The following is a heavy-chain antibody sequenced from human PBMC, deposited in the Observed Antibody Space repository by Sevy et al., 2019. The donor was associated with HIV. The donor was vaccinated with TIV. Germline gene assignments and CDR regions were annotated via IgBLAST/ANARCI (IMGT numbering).Heavy chain of an antibody. J-gene: IGHJ1*01. V-gene: IGHV1-18*01. CDR3: ARAPSGSQGPGQYFQH. CDR1: GYTFNSYV. CDR2: ISGYNGDT. Sequence: ASVKVSCKASGYTFNSYVITWVRQAPGQGLEWMGKISGYNGDTKYGRKFQGRVTMTTDPSTSTAYMELRSLKSDDTAVYYCARAPSGSQGPGQYFQHWGQGTLVTVSS. D-gene: IGHD1-26*01.